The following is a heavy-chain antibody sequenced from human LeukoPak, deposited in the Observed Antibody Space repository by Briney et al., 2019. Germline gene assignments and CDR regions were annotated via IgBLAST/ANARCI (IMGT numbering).Heavy chain of an antibody. CDR1: GGSISSSSYY. CDR3: ATQARFYYGAGEYFDL. Sequence: TSSETLSLTCTVSGGSISSSSYYWGWIRQPPGKGLEWIGSIYYSGSTYYNPSLKSRVTISIDTPKNQFSLRLSSVTAADTAVYYCATQARFYYGAGEYFDLWGRGTLVTVSS. CDR2: IYYSGST. D-gene: IGHD3-10*01. J-gene: IGHJ2*01. V-gene: IGHV4-39*07.